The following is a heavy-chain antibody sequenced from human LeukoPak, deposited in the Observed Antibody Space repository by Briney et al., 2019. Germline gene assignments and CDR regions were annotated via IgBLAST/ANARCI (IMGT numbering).Heavy chain of an antibody. CDR3: ARARRMDNFDY. V-gene: IGHV4-61*02. Sequence: SQTLSLTCTVSGDSISSGSYYWSWIRQPAGTGLEWIGRIYSSGSTNYNPSLKSRVTISVDTSKNRFSLKLSSVTAADTAVYYCARARRMDNFDYWGQGTLVTVSS. D-gene: IGHD3/OR15-3a*01. CDR2: IYSSGST. CDR1: GDSISSGSYY. J-gene: IGHJ4*02.